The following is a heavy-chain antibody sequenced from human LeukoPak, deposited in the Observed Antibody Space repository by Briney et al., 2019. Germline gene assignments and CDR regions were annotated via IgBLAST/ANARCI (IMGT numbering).Heavy chain of an antibody. CDR3: SRDPAMTRGYGIDV. CDR2: IYTGGRT. J-gene: IGHJ6*02. CDR1: GFTVSSSF. Sequence: GGSLRLSCAASGFTVSSSFMSWVRQAPGKGLEWVSVIYTGGRTYFADSAQGRFTISTDDSKNMMYLQMNSLRGEDAAVYFCSRDPAMTRGYGIDVWGQGTTVTVSS. V-gene: IGHV3-66*01. D-gene: IGHD2-21*02.